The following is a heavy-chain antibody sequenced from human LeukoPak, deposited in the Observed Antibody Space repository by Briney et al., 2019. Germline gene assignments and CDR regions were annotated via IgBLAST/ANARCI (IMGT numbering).Heavy chain of an antibody. CDR1: GGSFSGYS. CDR3: ARGPYCSGGSCYTRRTYYYYGMDV. CDR2: INNSGST. J-gene: IGHJ6*02. V-gene: IGHV4-34*01. D-gene: IGHD2-15*01. Sequence: PSETMSLTCAVYGGSFSGYSWSWIRQPPGKGLEWIGEINNSGSTNYNPSLKSRVTISVDTSKNQFSLKLSSVTAADTAVYYCARGPYCSGGSCYTRRTYYYYGMDVWGQGTTVTVSS.